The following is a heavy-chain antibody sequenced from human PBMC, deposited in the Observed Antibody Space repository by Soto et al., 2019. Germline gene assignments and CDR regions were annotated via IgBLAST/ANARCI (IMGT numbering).Heavy chain of an antibody. D-gene: IGHD1-26*01. CDR2: ISSSSYI. V-gene: IGHV3-21*01. CDR3: ARDGVGATTNAFDI. Sequence: GGSLRLSCAASGFTFSSYSMNWVRQAPGKGLEWVSSISSSSYIYYADSVKGRFTISRDNAKNSLYLQMNSLRAEDTAVYYCARDGVGATTNAFDIWGQGTMVTVSS. J-gene: IGHJ3*02. CDR1: GFTFSSYS.